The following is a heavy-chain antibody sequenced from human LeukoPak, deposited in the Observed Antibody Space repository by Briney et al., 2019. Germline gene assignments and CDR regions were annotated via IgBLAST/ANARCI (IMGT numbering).Heavy chain of an antibody. CDR2: IYSGGST. Sequence: GGSLRLSCAASGFTVSSNYMSWVRQAPGKGLEWVSVIYSGGSTYYADSVKGRFTISRDNSKNTLYLQMNSLRAEDTAVYYCARDFGGDPPDYWGQGTLVTVSS. CDR3: ARDFGGDPPDY. V-gene: IGHV3-66*01. J-gene: IGHJ4*02. CDR1: GFTVSSNY. D-gene: IGHD3-16*01.